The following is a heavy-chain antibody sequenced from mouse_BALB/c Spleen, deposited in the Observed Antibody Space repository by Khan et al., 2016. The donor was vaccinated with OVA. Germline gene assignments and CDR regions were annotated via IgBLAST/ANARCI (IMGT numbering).Heavy chain of an antibody. CDR1: GFSLSNYG. V-gene: IGHV2-9*02. D-gene: IGHD2-10*01. Sequence: QVQLKESGPGLVAPSQSLSITCTVSGFSLSNYGVNWVRQPPGKGLEWLGIIWAGGSTNYNSALMSKLSIRKDNAKSQVFLKMNSLQTEDTAMYYCARETAYYGNYEAMDYWGQGTSVTVSS. CDR3: ARETAYYGNYEAMDY. J-gene: IGHJ4*01. CDR2: IWAGGST.